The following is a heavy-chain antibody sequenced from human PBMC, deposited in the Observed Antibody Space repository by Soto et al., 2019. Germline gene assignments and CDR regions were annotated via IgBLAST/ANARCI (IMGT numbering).Heavy chain of an antibody. J-gene: IGHJ5*02. Sequence: QVQLVQSGAEVKKPGSSVKVFCKASGGTFSSYAISWVRQAPGQGLEWMGGIIPIFGTANYAQKFQGRVTIPADESTSTAYMELSSLRSEDTAVYYCARDKAAVAGGDNWFDPWGQGTLVTVSS. CDR3: ARDKAAVAGGDNWFDP. CDR2: IIPIFGTA. D-gene: IGHD6-19*01. CDR1: GGTFSSYA. V-gene: IGHV1-69*12.